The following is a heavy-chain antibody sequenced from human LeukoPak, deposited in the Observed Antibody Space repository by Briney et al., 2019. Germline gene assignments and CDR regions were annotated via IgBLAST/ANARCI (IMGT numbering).Heavy chain of an antibody. Sequence: GGSLRLSCAASGFIFSNYGMHWVRQAPGKGLEWVAVIWYDGSNKYYADSVKGRFTISRDNSKNTVYLQMNSLRAEDTAVYYCARGRRNTDTFDIWGQGTMVTVSS. J-gene: IGHJ3*02. V-gene: IGHV3-33*01. CDR2: IWYDGSNK. CDR3: ARGRRNTDTFDI. CDR1: GFIFSNYG.